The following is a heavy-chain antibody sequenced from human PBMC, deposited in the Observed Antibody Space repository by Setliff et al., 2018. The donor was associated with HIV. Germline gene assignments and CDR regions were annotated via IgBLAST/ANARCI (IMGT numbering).Heavy chain of an antibody. J-gene: IGHJ4*02. CDR3: AREAYSSSSVEI. V-gene: IGHV1-46*01. D-gene: IGHD6-13*01. CDR1: GYTFTSYD. CDR2: IDPNGGNT. Sequence: ASVKVSCKASGYTFTSYDISWVRQAPGHGLEWMGIIDPNGGNTNFAQKFQGRVTMTRDTSTSTVYMELSSLTTDDTAVYYCAREAYSSSSVEIWGQGTLVTVSS.